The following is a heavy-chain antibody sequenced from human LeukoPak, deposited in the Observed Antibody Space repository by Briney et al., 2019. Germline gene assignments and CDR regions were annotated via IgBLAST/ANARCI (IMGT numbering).Heavy chain of an antibody. J-gene: IGHJ6*02. CDR2: IYYSGST. CDR3: ATQYSGSFPYYYYGMDV. Sequence: SETLSVTCTVSGGSVSSGSYYWSWIRQPPGKGLEWTGYIYYSGSTNYNPSLKSRVTISVDTSKNQFSLKLSSVTAADTAVYYCATQYSGSFPYYYYGMDVWGQGTTVTVSS. V-gene: IGHV4-61*01. D-gene: IGHD1-26*01. CDR1: GGSVSSGSYY.